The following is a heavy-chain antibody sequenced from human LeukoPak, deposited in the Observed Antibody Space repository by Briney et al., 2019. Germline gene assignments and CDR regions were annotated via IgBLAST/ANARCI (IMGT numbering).Heavy chain of an antibody. D-gene: IGHD6-13*01. CDR3: AKDPGIAEYFDY. Sequence: GGSLRLSCAASGFTFSDYYMSWIRQAPGKGLEWVSAISGSGGSTYYADSVKGRFTISRDNSKNTLYLQMNSLRAEDTAVYYCAKDPGIAEYFDYWGQGTLVTVSS. CDR1: GFTFSDYY. V-gene: IGHV3-23*01. CDR2: ISGSGGST. J-gene: IGHJ4*02.